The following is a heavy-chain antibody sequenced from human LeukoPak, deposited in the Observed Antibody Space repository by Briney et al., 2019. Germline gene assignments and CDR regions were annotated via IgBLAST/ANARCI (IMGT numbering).Heavy chain of an antibody. CDR1: GYSFTSYW. D-gene: IGHD5-12*01. J-gene: IGHJ4*02. Sequence: GESLKISCKGSGYSFTSYWIGWVRQMPGKGREWMGIIYPGDSDTRYSPSSQGQVTISADKSISTAYLQWSSLKASDTAMYYCARQEPGMVATFDYWGQGTLVTVSS. V-gene: IGHV5-51*01. CDR3: ARQEPGMVATFDY. CDR2: IYPGDSDT.